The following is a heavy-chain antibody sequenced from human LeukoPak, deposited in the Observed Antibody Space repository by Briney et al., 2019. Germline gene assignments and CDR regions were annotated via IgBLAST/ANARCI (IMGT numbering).Heavy chain of an antibody. CDR2: IYISGST. Sequence: PSETLSLTCTVSGGSISSYYWSWIRQPAGKGLEWIGRIYISGSTNHNPSLKSRVTMSVDTSKNQFSLKLSSVTAADTAVYYCARDRPTLYYYDSSGYAKVFDYWGQGTLVTVSS. CDR1: GGSISSYY. D-gene: IGHD3-22*01. V-gene: IGHV4-4*07. J-gene: IGHJ4*02. CDR3: ARDRPTLYYYDSSGYAKVFDY.